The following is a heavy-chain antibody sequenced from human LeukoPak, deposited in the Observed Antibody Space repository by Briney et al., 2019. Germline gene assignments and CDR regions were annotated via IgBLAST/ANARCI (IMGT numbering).Heavy chain of an antibody. CDR2: IHYSGST. V-gene: IGHV4-59*01. CDR1: GGSISSYY. D-gene: IGHD3-3*01. J-gene: IGHJ4*02. Sequence: KSSETLSLTCTVSGGSISSYYWSWIRQPPGKGLEWIGYIHYSGSTNYNPSLKSRVTISVDTSKNQFSLKLSSVTAADTAVYYCASSPLRFLEWYDYWGQGTLVTVSS. CDR3: ASSPLRFLEWYDY.